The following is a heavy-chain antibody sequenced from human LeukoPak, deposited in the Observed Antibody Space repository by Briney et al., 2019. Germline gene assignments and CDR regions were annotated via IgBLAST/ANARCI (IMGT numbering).Heavy chain of an antibody. D-gene: IGHD3-22*01. V-gene: IGHV4-31*03. J-gene: IGHJ4*02. CDR3: ARENSSGPDY. CDR2: IYYSGST. CDR1: GGSISSGGYY. Sequence: SETLSLTCTVSGGSISSGGYYWSRIRQHPGKGLEWIGYIYYSGSTYYNPSLKSRVTISVDTSKNQFSLKLSSVTAADTAVYYCARENSSGPDYWGQGTLVTVSS.